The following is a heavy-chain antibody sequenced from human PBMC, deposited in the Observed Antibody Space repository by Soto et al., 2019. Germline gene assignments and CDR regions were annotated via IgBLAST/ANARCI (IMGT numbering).Heavy chain of an antibody. CDR1: GYSFTSYW. CDR3: ARHVRADPPRSVYYYYGMDV. CDR2: IDPSDSYT. D-gene: IGHD6-6*01. Sequence: GESLKISCKGSGYSFTSYWISWVRQMPGKGLEWMGRIDPSDSYTNYSPSFQGHVTISADKSISTAYLQWSSLKASDTAMYYCARHVRADPPRSVYYYYGMDVWGQGTTVTV. J-gene: IGHJ6*02. V-gene: IGHV5-10-1*01.